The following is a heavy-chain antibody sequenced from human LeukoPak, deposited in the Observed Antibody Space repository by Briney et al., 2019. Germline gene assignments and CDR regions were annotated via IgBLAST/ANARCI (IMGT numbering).Heavy chain of an antibody. CDR2: IYYSGST. V-gene: IGHV4-39*01. J-gene: IGHJ4*02. CDR1: GGSISSSSYY. D-gene: IGHD5-12*01. Sequence: SETLSLTCTVSGGSISSSSYYWGWIRQPPGKGLEWIGSIYYSGSTYYNPSLKSRVTISLDTSKNQFSLKLSSVTAADTAVYYCARRQGGATIGSYFDYWGQGTLVTVSS. CDR3: ARRQGGATIGSYFDY.